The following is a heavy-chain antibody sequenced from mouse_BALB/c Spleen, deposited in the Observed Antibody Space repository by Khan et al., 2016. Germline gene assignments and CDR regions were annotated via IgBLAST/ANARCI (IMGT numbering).Heavy chain of an antibody. J-gene: IGHJ3*01. CDR2: INTNTGEP. CDR1: GYTFTNYG. V-gene: IGHV9-3*02. CDR3: AEAYYGSNWFAY. Sequence: QIQLVQSGPELKKPGETVKISCKASGYTFTNYGMNWVKQAPGKGLKWMGWINTNTGEPTYAEEFKGRFAFSLETSASTAYLQINNLKNEDTATXYGAEAYYGSNWFAYWGQGTLVTVSA. D-gene: IGHD1-1*01.